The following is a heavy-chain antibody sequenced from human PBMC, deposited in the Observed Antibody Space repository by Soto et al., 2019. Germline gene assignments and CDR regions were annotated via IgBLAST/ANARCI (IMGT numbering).Heavy chain of an antibody. CDR2: ISGSGGST. J-gene: IGHJ5*02. CDR3: AKPGRRVPAAIPNWFDP. V-gene: IGHV3-23*01. Sequence: EVQLLESGGGLVQPGGSLRLSCAASGFTFSSYAMSWVRQAPGKGLEWVSAISGSGGSTYYADSVKGRFTISRDNSKNTLYLQMNSLRAEDTAVYYCAKPGRRVPAAIPNWFDPWGQGNLVTVSS. D-gene: IGHD2-2*01. CDR1: GFTFSSYA.